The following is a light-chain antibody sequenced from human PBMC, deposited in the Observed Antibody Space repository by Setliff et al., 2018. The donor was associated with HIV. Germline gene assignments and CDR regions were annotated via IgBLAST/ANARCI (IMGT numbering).Light chain of an antibody. CDR1: SSDVGGYNH. J-gene: IGLJ2*01. CDR2: DVS. Sequence: QSALTRPASVSGSPGQSITISCTGTSSDVGGYNHVSWYQQHPGKAPKVMIYDVSNRPSGVSYRFSGSKSGNTASLTISGLQAEDEADYYCSSYTSSSTLVVFGGGTKVTVL. V-gene: IGLV2-14*01. CDR3: SSYTSSSTLVV.